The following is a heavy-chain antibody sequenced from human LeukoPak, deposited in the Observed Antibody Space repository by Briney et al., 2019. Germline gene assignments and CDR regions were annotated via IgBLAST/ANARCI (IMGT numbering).Heavy chain of an antibody. CDR2: IYSGGST. Sequence: PGGSLRLSCAASGFTVSSNYMSWVRQAPGKGLEWVSVIYSGGSTYYADSVKGRFTISRHNSKNTLYLQMNSLRAEDTAVYYRAREEGAWSFDYWGQGTLVTVSS. CDR1: GFTVSSNY. CDR3: AREEGAWSFDY. J-gene: IGHJ4*02. V-gene: IGHV3-53*04. D-gene: IGHD1-26*01.